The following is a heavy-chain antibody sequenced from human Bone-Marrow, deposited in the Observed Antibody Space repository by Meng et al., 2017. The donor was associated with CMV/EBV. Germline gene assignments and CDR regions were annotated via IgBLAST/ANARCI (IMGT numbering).Heavy chain of an antibody. D-gene: IGHD3-3*01. CDR3: ASEGDYDFWSDTWDV. V-gene: IGHV3-13*03. Sequence: GESLKISCAACGFTFSSYDMHWVRQATGKGLEWVSAIGTAGDTYYPGSVKGQFTISRENAKNSLYLQMNSLRAGDTAVYYCASEGDYDFWSDTWDVWGQGTTVTVSS. J-gene: IGHJ6*02. CDR2: IGTAGDT. CDR1: GFTFSSYD.